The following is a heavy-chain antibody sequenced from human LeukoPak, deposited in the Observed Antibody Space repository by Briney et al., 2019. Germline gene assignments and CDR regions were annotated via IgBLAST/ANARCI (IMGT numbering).Heavy chain of an antibody. CDR3: ARDAGITGTTDLDY. J-gene: IGHJ4*02. V-gene: IGHV3-21*01. D-gene: IGHD1-7*01. Sequence: GGSLRLSCAASGFTFSTYSMDWVRQAPGKGLEWVSSISSSSSYIYYADSVKGRFTISRDNAKNSLYLQMNSLRAEDTAVYYCARDAGITGTTDLDYWGQGTLVTVSS. CDR1: GFTFSTYS. CDR2: ISSSSSYI.